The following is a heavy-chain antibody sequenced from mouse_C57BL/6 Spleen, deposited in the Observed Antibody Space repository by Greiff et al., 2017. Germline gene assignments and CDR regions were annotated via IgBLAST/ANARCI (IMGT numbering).Heavy chain of an antibody. V-gene: IGHV1-81*01. J-gene: IGHJ4*01. CDR1: GYTFTSYG. D-gene: IGHD1-1*02. CDR2: IYPRSGNT. CDR3: ARRWETDAMDY. Sequence: VQLVESGAELARPGASVKLSCKASGYTFTSYGISWVKQRTGQGLEWIGEIYPRSGNTYYNEKFKGKATLTADKSSSTAYMELRSLTSEDSAVYFCARRWETDAMDYWGQGTSVTVSS.